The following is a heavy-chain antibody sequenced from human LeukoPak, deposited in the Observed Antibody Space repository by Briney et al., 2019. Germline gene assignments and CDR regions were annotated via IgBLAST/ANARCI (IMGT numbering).Heavy chain of an antibody. D-gene: IGHD1-26*01. CDR1: GGSISSGGYS. CDR2: IYHSGST. CDR3: AREKWVPDY. Sequence: PSQTLSLTCAVSGGSISSGGYSWSWIRQPPGKGLEWIGYIYHSGSTYYNPSLKSRVTISVDRSKNQFSLKLSSVTAADTAVYYCAREKWVPDYWGQGTLVTVSS. J-gene: IGHJ4*02. V-gene: IGHV4-30-2*01.